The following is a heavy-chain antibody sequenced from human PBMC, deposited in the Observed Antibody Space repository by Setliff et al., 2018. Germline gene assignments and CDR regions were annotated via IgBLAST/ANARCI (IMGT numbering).Heavy chain of an antibody. CDR3: AKEYSSTWVKAWFDP. CDR1: GYSISSGYY. Sequence: SSETLSLTCAVSGYSISSGYYWGWIRQPPGKGLEWIGSIYHSGSTYYNPSLKSRVTISADTSKNQFSLKLSSVTAEDTAVYYCAKEYSSTWVKAWFDPWGQGTLVTVSS. D-gene: IGHD6-13*01. CDR2: IYHSGST. J-gene: IGHJ5*02. V-gene: IGHV4-38-2*02.